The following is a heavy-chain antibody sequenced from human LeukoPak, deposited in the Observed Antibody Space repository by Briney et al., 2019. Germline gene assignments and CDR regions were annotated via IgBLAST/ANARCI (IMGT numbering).Heavy chain of an antibody. J-gene: IGHJ3*02. D-gene: IGHD1-26*01. Sequence: PGGSLRLSCAASGFTFSSYGMHWVRQAPGKGLEWVAVISYDGSNKYYADSVKGRFTISRDNSKNTLYLQMNSLRAEDTAVYYCARAHAPGSYENDAFDIWGQGTMVTVSS. CDR3: ARAHAPGSYENDAFDI. V-gene: IGHV3-30*19. CDR2: ISYDGSNK. CDR1: GFTFSSYG.